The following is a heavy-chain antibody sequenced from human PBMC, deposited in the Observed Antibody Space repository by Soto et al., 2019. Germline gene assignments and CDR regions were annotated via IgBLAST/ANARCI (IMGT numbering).Heavy chain of an antibody. CDR3: ARGGSTDWQVYLDN. D-gene: IGHD3-9*01. Sequence: SETLSLTCAVYAGSFSHYYWNWIRQSPGKGLEWIGKIKHSGSSNYNPSLRSRVSISVDMSKNQFSLRLTSVTAADTAVYYCARGGSTDWQVYLDNWGQGTMVTVSS. CDR2: IKHSGSS. CDR1: AGSFSHYY. J-gene: IGHJ3*02. V-gene: IGHV4-34*01.